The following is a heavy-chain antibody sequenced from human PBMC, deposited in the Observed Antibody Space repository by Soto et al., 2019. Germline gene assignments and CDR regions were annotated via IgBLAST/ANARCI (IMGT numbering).Heavy chain of an antibody. V-gene: IGHV1-69*12. D-gene: IGHD2-21*02. Sequence: QVQLVQSGAEVKKPGSSVKVSCKASGGTLGSYGISWVRQAPGQGLEWMGVNIPIFGTTNYAQKFQGRVTITADESTNTAYIELNSLRSEDTAVYYCARVGGVVVTGIPFDYWGPGTLVTVS. CDR3: ARVGGVVVTGIPFDY. J-gene: IGHJ4*02. CDR1: GGTLGSYG. CDR2: NIPIFGTT.